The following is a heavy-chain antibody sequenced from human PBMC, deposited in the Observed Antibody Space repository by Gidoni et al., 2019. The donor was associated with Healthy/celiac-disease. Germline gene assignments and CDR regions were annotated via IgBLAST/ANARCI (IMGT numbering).Heavy chain of an antibody. V-gene: IGHV1-69*06. CDR2: IVPIFGTA. J-gene: IGHJ3*02. Sequence: QVQLVQSGAEVKKPGYSVKVSCKASGGTFSSYAISWVRQAPGQGLEWMGGIVPIFGTANYAQKFQGRVTITADKSTSTAYMELSSLRSEDTAVYYCARVTVVVPAAISGDAFDIWGQGTMVTVSS. CDR1: GGTFSSYA. D-gene: IGHD2-2*02. CDR3: ARVTVVVPAAISGDAFDI.